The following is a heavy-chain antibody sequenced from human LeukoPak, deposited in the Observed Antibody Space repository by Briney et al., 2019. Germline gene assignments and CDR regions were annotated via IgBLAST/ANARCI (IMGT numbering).Heavy chain of an antibody. Sequence: AAVKVSCKVSGYTLTELSMHCVRQAPRKGLEWMGGFDPEDGETIYAQKFQGRVTMTEDTSTDTAYMELSSLRSEDPAVYYCATDSARRRGGECSGSYYYYFDYWGQGTLVIVSS. CDR1: GYTLTELS. D-gene: IGHD1-26*01. J-gene: IGHJ4*02. CDR2: FDPEDGET. CDR3: ATDSARRRGGECSGSYYYYFDY. V-gene: IGHV1-24*01.